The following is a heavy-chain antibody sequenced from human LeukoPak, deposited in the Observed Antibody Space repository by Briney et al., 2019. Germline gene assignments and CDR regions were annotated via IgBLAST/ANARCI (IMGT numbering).Heavy chain of an antibody. D-gene: IGHD6-6*01. CDR3: ARDSGSYSSSYRFDS. J-gene: IGHJ4*02. CDR1: GFTFSNYW. CDR2: INSDGINT. V-gene: IGHV3-74*01. Sequence: QSGGSLRLSCAASGFTFSNYWMHWVRQAPGKGLVWVSRINSDGINTSYADSVKGRFTISRDNAKNTLNLQMNSLRAEDTAVYYCARDSGSYSSSYRFDSWGQGTLVTVSS.